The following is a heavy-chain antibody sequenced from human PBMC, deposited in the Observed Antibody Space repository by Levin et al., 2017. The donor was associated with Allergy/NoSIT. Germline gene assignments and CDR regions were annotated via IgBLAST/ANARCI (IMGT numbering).Heavy chain of an antibody. CDR1: GFSFSTYT. J-gene: IGHJ4*02. CDR3: ARDGQGRAARWNFDL. CDR2: ISSGSNFI. D-gene: IGHD6-6*01. Sequence: PGGSLRLSCAASGFSFSTYTMNWVRQAPGKGLEWVSSISSGSNFIYSTDSLKGRFSISRDNAKNSLYLQINSLRDEDTAVYYCARDGQGRAARWNFDLWGQGTLVTVSS. V-gene: IGHV3-21*01.